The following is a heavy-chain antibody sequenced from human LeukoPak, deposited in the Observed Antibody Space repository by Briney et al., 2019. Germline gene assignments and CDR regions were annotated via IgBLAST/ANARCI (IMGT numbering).Heavy chain of an antibody. V-gene: IGHV4-39*07. Sequence: SETLSLTCTVSGGSISSGSYYWGWIRQPPGKGLEWIGSIYYTGSTNYNPSLKSRVTISVDTSKNQFSLKLSSVTAADTAVYYCAGVIAGDYDFWSGYYYYYYMDVWGKGTTVTVSS. CDR2: IYYTGST. CDR1: GGSISSGSYY. CDR3: AGVIAGDYDFWSGYYYYYYMDV. J-gene: IGHJ6*03. D-gene: IGHD3-3*01.